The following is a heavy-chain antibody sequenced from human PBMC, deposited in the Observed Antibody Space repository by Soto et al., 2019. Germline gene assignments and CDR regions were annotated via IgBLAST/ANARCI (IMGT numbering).Heavy chain of an antibody. J-gene: IGHJ4*02. D-gene: IGHD6-19*01. Sequence: QVQLQESGPGLVKPSGTLSLTCAVSGGSISSSNWWSWVRQPPGKGLEWIGEIYHSGSTNYNPSLKSRVTISVDTSKNQFSLKLSSVTAADTAVYYCASSSPLIAVAGRFDYWGQGTLVTVSS. V-gene: IGHV4-4*02. CDR3: ASSSPLIAVAGRFDY. CDR2: IYHSGST. CDR1: GGSISSSNW.